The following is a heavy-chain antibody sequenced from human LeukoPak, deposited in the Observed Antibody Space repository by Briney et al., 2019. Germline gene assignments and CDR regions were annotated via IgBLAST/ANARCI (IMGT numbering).Heavy chain of an antibody. CDR2: IYYSGST. V-gene: IGHV4-39*01. Sequence: SETLSLTCTVSGGSISSSSYYWGWIRQPPGKGLEWIGSIYYSGSTYYNPSLKSRVTISVDTSKNQFSLKLSSVTAADTAVYYCARAEWELGLDYWGQGTLVTVSS. CDR1: GGSISSSSYY. D-gene: IGHD1-26*01. J-gene: IGHJ4*02. CDR3: ARAEWELGLDY.